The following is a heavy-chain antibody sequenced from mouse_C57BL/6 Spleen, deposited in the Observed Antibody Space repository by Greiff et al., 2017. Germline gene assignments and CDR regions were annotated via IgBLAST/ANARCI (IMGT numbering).Heavy chain of an antibody. CDR1: GFTFSSYA. Sequence: EVHLVESGGGLVKPGGSLKLSCAASGFTFSSYAMSWVRQTPEKRLEWVATISDGGSYTYYPDNVKGRFTISRDNAKNNLYLQMSHLKSEDTAMYYCARDCDYQTFYFDYWGQGTTLTVSS. J-gene: IGHJ2*01. D-gene: IGHD2-4*01. CDR2: ISDGGSYT. V-gene: IGHV5-4*01. CDR3: ARDCDYQTFYFDY.